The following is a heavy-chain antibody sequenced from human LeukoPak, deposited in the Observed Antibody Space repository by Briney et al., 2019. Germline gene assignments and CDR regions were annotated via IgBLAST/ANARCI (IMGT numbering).Heavy chain of an antibody. CDR3: ARSVGGSGSYHWFDP. J-gene: IGHJ5*02. Sequence: SETLSLTCTVSGYSISSGYYWGWIRQPPGKGLEWIGSIYHSGSTYYNPSLKSRVTISVDTSKNQFSLKLSSVTAADTAVYYCARSVGGSGSYHWFDPWGQGTLVTVSS. D-gene: IGHD3-10*01. CDR2: IYHSGST. V-gene: IGHV4-38-2*02. CDR1: GYSISSGYY.